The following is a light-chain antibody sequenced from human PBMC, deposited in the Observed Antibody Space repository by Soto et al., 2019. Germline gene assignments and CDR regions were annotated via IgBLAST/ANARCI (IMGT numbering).Light chain of an antibody. CDR2: GAS. V-gene: IGKV3D-15*01. Sequence: EIVMTQSPATLSVSPGERATLSCRASQSVHINLAWYQQKSGQAPRLLIYGASTRATGIPARFSGSGSGTEFTLTISSLQYEDFAVYYCQQYNNWPRTFGQGTNLEIK. J-gene: IGKJ2*01. CDR1: QSVHIN. CDR3: QQYNNWPRT.